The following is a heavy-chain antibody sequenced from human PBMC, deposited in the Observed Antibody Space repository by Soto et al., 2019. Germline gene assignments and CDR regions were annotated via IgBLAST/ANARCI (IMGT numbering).Heavy chain of an antibody. CDR2: IWYDGSNK. CDR1: GFTFSSYG. V-gene: IGHV3-33*01. CDR3: AREKYGSGSYYVDY. D-gene: IGHD3-10*01. Sequence: QVQLVESGGGVVQPGRSLRLSCAAFGFTFSSYGMHWVRQAPGKGLEWVAVIWYDGSNKYYADSVKGRFTISRDNSKNTLYLQMNSLRAEDTAVYYCAREKYGSGSYYVDYWGQGTLVTVSS. J-gene: IGHJ4*02.